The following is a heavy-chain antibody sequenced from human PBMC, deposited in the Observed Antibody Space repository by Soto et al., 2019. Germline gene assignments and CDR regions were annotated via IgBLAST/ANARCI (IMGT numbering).Heavy chain of an antibody. J-gene: IGHJ4*02. CDR1: GFTFSSYA. D-gene: IGHD3-22*01. CDR3: AKNPGYYYDSTGYHFDY. CDR2: INTSGGST. Sequence: GGSLRLSCAASGFTFSSYAMSWVRQAPGKGLEWVSTINTSGGSTYYADSVRGRFTISRDNSKNTLYLQMNSLRAEDTAVYYCAKNPGYYYDSTGYHFDYWGQGTLVTVSS. V-gene: IGHV3-23*01.